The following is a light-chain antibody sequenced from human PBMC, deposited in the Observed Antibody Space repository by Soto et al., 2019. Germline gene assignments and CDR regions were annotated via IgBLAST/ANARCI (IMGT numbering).Light chain of an antibody. V-gene: IGLV1-40*01. J-gene: IGLJ2*01. CDR2: VNN. CDR1: SSNIGAGFD. Sequence: QSVLTQPPSVSGAPGQRVTISCTGSSSNIGAGFDVHWYQQLPGTAPKVLIYVNNNRHSGVPDRFSGSRSGTSASLAITGLQAEDEAEYDCQSYDSSLSDVVFGGGTKVTVL. CDR3: QSYDSSLSDVV.